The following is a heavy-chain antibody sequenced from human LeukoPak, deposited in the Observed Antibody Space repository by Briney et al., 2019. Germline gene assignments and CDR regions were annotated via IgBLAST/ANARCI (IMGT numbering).Heavy chain of an antibody. CDR1: GFTLSSYA. D-gene: IGHD2-2*01. CDR3: ARKVYHRFDY. CDR2: ISTSGDNT. Sequence: GGSLRLSCAASGFTLSSYAMTWVRQAPGKGLEWVSAISTSGDNTYYADSVRGLFTISRDNSKNTLYLQMNSLRADDTAVYYCARKVYHRFDYWGQGTLVNVSS. V-gene: IGHV3-23*01. J-gene: IGHJ4*02.